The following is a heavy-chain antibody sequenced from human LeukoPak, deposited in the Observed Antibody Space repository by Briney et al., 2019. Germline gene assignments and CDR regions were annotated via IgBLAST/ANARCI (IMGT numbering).Heavy chain of an antibody. J-gene: IGHJ5*02. V-gene: IGHV4-34*01. Sequence: SETLSLTCAVYGGSFSGYYWSWIHQPPGKGLEWIGEINHSGSTNYNPSLKSRVTISVDTSKNQFSLKLSSVTAADTAVYYCASGVGSGHSNAGWFDPWGQGTLVTVSS. CDR2: INHSGST. CDR1: GGSFSGYY. CDR3: ASGVGSGHSNAGWFDP. D-gene: IGHD6-19*01.